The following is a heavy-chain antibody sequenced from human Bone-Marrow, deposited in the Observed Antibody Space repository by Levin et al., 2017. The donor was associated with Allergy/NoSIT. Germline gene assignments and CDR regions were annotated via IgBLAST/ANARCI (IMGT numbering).Heavy chain of an antibody. CDR2: IYYSGST. V-gene: IGHV4-59*01. D-gene: IGHD2-21*01. J-gene: IGHJ3*02. CDR3: ARDIASMHTFDI. CDR1: GGSISNYY. Sequence: SQTLSLTCTVSGGSISNYYWNWIRPPPGKGLEWIGYIYYSGSTSYNPSLESRVTISVDTSKNQFSLKLSSVTAADTAVYFCARDIASMHTFDIWGRGTMVTVSS.